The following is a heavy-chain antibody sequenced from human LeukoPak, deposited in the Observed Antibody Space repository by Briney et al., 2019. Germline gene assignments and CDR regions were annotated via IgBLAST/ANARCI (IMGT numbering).Heavy chain of an antibody. CDR2: ISSSSSTI. J-gene: IGHJ3*02. CDR1: GFTFSSHS. V-gene: IGHV3-48*01. Sequence: TGGSLRLSCAASGFTFSSHSMNRVRQAPGKGLEWVSYISSSSSTIYYADSVKGRFTTSRDNSKNTLYLQMNSLRAEDTAVYYCARGQSFYYDSSGSSRDAFDIWGQGTMVTVSS. D-gene: IGHD3-22*01. CDR3: ARGQSFYYDSSGSSRDAFDI.